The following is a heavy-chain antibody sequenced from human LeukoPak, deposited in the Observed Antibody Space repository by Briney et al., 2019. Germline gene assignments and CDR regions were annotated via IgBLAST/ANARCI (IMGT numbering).Heavy chain of an antibody. CDR3: ARYCSGGSCYSYKWFDP. D-gene: IGHD2-15*01. Sequence: GGSLRLSCAASGFTFSDYYMSWIRQAPGKGLEWVSYISSSSSYTNYADSVKGRFTISRDNAKNSLYLQMNSLRAEDTAVYYCARYCSGGSCYSYKWFDPWGQGTLVTVSS. V-gene: IGHV3-11*03. J-gene: IGHJ5*02. CDR2: ISSSSSYT. CDR1: GFTFSDYY.